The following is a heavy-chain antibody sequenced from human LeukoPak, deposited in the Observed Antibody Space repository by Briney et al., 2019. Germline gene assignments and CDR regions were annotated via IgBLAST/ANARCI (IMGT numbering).Heavy chain of an antibody. CDR3: AELGITMIGGV. Sequence: GGSLRLSCAASGFTFSSYSMNWVRQAPGKGLEWVSYISSSGSIIYYADSVKGRFTISRDNAKNSLYLQMNSLRAEDTAVYYCAELGITMIGGVWGKGTTVTISS. J-gene: IGHJ6*04. CDR1: GFTFSSYS. V-gene: IGHV3-48*04. D-gene: IGHD3-10*02. CDR2: ISSSGSII.